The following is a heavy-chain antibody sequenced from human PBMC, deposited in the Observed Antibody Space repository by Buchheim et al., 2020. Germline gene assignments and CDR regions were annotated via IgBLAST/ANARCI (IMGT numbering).Heavy chain of an antibody. CDR2: ISSGGST. Sequence: EVQVLEAGGGLVQPGESLRLSCAASGFSLSSYAMTWVRQAPGKGLEWVSSISSGGSTYYTDSVKGRFTISRDSSKNTLYLQMSSLRAEDTAVYYCAKSHPKWREWFGESHSMDVWGKGTT. CDR1: GFSLSSYA. V-gene: IGHV3-23*01. J-gene: IGHJ6*04. D-gene: IGHD3-10*01. CDR3: AKSHPKWREWFGESHSMDV.